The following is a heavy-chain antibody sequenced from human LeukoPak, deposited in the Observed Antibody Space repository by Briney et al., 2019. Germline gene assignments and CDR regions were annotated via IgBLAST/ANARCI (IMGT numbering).Heavy chain of an antibody. Sequence: ASVKVSCRTSGYTFVAYYIHWVRQAPGQRLEWMGRIRPMNGDTKYAQKFQDRVSITMDTSTTTAYMELRSLTSDDTAVYYCGRGVQSFDPWGQGTLVTVSS. V-gene: IGHV1-2*02. J-gene: IGHJ5*02. CDR2: IRPMNGDT. CDR1: GYTFVAYY. CDR3: GRGVQSFDP.